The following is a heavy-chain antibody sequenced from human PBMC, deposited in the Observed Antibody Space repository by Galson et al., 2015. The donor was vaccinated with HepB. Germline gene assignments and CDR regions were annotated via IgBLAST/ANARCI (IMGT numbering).Heavy chain of an antibody. CDR2: IIPIFGTA. CDR1: GGTFSSYA. J-gene: IGHJ6*02. D-gene: IGHD2-21*02. CDR3: ARAPYCGGDCYSSGMDV. V-gene: IGHV1-69*13. Sequence: SVKVSCKASGGTFSSYAISWVRQASGQGLEWIGGIIPIFGTANYAQKFQGRVTITADESTSTAYMELSSLRSEDTAVYYCARAPYCGGDCYSSGMDVWGQGTTVTVSS.